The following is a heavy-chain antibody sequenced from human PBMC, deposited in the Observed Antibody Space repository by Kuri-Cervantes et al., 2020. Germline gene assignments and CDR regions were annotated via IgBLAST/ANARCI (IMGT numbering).Heavy chain of an antibody. CDR3: ARARGSPFYGMDV. CDR1: GGSLSGYY. V-gene: IGHV4-34*01. J-gene: IGHJ6*02. D-gene: IGHD1-26*01. Sequence: SQTLSLTCAVYGGSLSGYYWSWIRQPPGKGLEWIGEINHSGSTNYNPSLKSRVTISVDTSKNQFSLKLSSVTAADTAVYYCARARGSPFYGMDVWGQGTTVTVSS. CDR2: INHSGST.